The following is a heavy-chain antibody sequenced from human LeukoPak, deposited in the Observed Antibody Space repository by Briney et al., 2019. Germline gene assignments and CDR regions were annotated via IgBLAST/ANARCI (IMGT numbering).Heavy chain of an antibody. V-gene: IGHV1-8*01. J-gene: IGHJ5*01. CDR1: GYSFTTHD. CDR2: MNPNSGKS. Sequence: ASVKVSCKASGYSFTTHDINWVRQSTGQGLEWMGWMNPNSGKSGYAQKFQGRVTMTRDTSISTVYMELSSLGSDEPAVYYCAKGSGLADNWLDSLGQGTLVIVSS. D-gene: IGHD5-12*01. CDR3: AKGSGLADNWLDS.